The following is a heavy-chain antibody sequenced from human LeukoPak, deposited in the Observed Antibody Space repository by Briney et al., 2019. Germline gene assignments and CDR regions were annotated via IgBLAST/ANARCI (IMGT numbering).Heavy chain of an antibody. J-gene: IGHJ4*02. CDR2: MNPNSGNT. V-gene: IGHV1-8*01. CDR1: GYTLTELS. CDR3: ARGPGQLRYFDWLLRPYYFDY. D-gene: IGHD3-9*01. Sequence: GASVKVSCKVSGYTLTELSMHWVRQAPGQGLEWMGWMNPNSGNTGYAQKFQGRVTMTRNTSISTAYMELSSLRSEDTAVYYCARGPGQLRYFDWLLRPYYFDYWGQGTLVTVSS.